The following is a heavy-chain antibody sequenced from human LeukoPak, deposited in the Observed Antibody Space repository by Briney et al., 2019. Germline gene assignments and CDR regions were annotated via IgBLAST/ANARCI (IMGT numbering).Heavy chain of an antibody. D-gene: IGHD5-12*01. CDR3: AKFALRFGGYDCFDY. J-gene: IGHJ4*02. CDR1: GFTFSTYT. CDR2: IGNNGGGI. Sequence: GGSLRLSCAASGFTFSTYTMYWVRHPPGKRLEWVSIIGNNGGGIHYADSVKGRFTISRDNFKNALYLQMNSLRVEDTAVYYCAKFALRFGGYDCFDYWGQGTLVTVSS. V-gene: IGHV3-23*01.